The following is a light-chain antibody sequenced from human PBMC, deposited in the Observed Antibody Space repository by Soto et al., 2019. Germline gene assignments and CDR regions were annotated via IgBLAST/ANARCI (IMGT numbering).Light chain of an antibody. Sequence: DIPMTHSPSSLSASVGATISITCRASQNIRNFLNWYQWRPGQGPSLLIYTASTLQSGVPSIFGGAGSGKEFTLTISSLQPEDFATYFCQQSSDTLITFGGGTKGEI. CDR1: QNIRNF. V-gene: IGKV1-39*01. J-gene: IGKJ4*01. CDR2: TAS. CDR3: QQSSDTLIT.